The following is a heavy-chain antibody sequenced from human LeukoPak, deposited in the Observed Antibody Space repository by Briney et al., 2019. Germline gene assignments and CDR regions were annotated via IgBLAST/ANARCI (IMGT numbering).Heavy chain of an antibody. D-gene: IGHD3-10*01. CDR2: IRYDGSNK. Sequence: GGSLRLSCAASGFTFSSYGMHWVRQAPGKGLEWVAFIRYDGSNKYYADSVKGRFTISRDNSKNTLYLQMNSLRAEDTTVYYCAKDAQVLLWYPNWFDPWGQGTLVTVPS. CDR3: AKDAQVLLWYPNWFDP. CDR1: GFTFSSYG. J-gene: IGHJ5*02. V-gene: IGHV3-30*02.